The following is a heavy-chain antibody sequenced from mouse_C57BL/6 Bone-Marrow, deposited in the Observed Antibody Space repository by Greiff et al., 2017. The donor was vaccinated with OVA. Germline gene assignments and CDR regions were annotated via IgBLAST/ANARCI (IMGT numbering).Heavy chain of an antibody. CDR3: ARSRTAQASN. D-gene: IGHD3-2*02. V-gene: IGHV1-81*01. J-gene: IGHJ3*01. CDR1: GYTFTSYG. CDR2: VYPRSGNT. Sequence: VQLQQSGAELARPGASVKLSCKASGYTFTSYGISWVKQRTGQGLEWIGEVYPRSGNTYYNEKFKGKATLTADKSSSTAYMELRSLTSEDSAVYFCARSRTAQASNWGQGTLVTVSA.